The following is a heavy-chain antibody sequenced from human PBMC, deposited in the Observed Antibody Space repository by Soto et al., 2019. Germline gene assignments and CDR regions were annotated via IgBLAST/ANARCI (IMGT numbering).Heavy chain of an antibody. D-gene: IGHD1-26*01. Sequence: QVQLVESGGGVVQPGRSLRLSCAASGFTFSSYGMHWVRQAPGKGLEWVAVISYDGSNKDYADSVKGRVTISRDNSKNTLYLQMNSLRAGDTGVYSCAKLDYSGSDFDYWGQGTLVTVSS. V-gene: IGHV3-30*18. CDR3: AKLDYSGSDFDY. J-gene: IGHJ4*02. CDR1: GFTFSSYG. CDR2: ISYDGSNK.